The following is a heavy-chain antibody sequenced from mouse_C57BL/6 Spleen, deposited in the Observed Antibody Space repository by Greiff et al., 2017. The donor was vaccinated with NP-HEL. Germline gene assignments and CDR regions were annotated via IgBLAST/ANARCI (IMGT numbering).Heavy chain of an antibody. CDR2: ISYSGST. D-gene: IGHD2-5*01. Sequence: VQLQQSGPGLAKPSQPLSLTCSVTGYSITSDYWNWIRKFPGNKLEYMGYISYSGSTYSNPSLKSRISITRDTSKNQYYLQLNSVTTEDTATYYCASTSLDSNYAWFAYWGQGTLVTVSA. CDR3: ASTSLDSNYAWFAY. V-gene: IGHV3-8*01. J-gene: IGHJ3*01. CDR1: GYSITSDY.